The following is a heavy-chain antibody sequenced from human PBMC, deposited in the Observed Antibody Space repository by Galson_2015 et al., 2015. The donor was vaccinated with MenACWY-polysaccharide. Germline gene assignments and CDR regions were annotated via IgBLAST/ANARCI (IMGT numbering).Heavy chain of an antibody. CDR3: ARAGSKYCRGLNCVFNWFDP. CDR2: TNGDGGAT. V-gene: IGHV3-74*01. J-gene: IGHJ5*02. Sequence: SLRLSCAASGFTFSSYWMHWVRHAPGKGLVWVSRTNGDGGATDYADSVKGRFTISRDNAKNTLYLQMNSLRAEDTAVYYCARAGSKYCRGLNCVFNWFDPWGQGTLVTVSS. D-gene: IGHD2-15*01. CDR1: GFTFSSYW.